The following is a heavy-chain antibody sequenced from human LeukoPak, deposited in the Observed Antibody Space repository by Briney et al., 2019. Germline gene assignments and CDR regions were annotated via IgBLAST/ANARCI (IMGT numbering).Heavy chain of an antibody. CDR2: ISSSSSTI. Sequence: GGSLRLYCAASGFTFSSYSMNWVRQAPGQGLEWVSYISSSSSTIYYADSVKGRFTNSRDNGKNSLYLQMNSLRAEDTAVYYCAKIPNPLIVATITGYYYYGIDVWGQGTTVTVSS. J-gene: IGHJ6*02. D-gene: IGHD5-12*01. CDR1: GFTFSSYS. CDR3: AKIPNPLIVATITGYYYYGIDV. V-gene: IGHV3-48*01.